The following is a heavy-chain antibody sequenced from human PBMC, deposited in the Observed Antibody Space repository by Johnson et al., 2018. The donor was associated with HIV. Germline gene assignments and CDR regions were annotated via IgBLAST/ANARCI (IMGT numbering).Heavy chain of an antibody. V-gene: IGHV3-11*04. D-gene: IGHD3-10*01. Sequence: QVQLVESGGGLVKPGGSLRLSCAASGITFSDYYMSWIRQAPGKGLEWVSYISSSGNTIYYAHSVKGRVTISRDNAKKSLYLQMNSLRAEDTAVYYCARDKGRGAFDIWGQGTMVTVSS. J-gene: IGHJ3*02. CDR2: ISSSGNTI. CDR3: ARDKGRGAFDI. CDR1: GITFSDYY.